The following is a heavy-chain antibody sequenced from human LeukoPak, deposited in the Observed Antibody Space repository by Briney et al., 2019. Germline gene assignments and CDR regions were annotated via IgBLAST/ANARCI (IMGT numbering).Heavy chain of an antibody. Sequence: GGSLRLSCAASGFTFSSYGMHWVRQAPGKGLEWVAVISNDESNKYYADSVKGRFTISRDNSKNTLYLQMNSLRAEDTAVYYCAKDFTPYGDYVWDHFDYWGQGTLVTVSS. CDR2: ISNDESNK. D-gene: IGHD4-17*01. J-gene: IGHJ4*02. CDR3: AKDFTPYGDYVWDHFDY. CDR1: GFTFSSYG. V-gene: IGHV3-30*18.